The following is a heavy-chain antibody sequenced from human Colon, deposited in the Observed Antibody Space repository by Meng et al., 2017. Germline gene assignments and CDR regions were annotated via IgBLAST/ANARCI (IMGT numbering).Heavy chain of an antibody. CDR1: EFPFSRYG. D-gene: IGHD1-26*01. V-gene: IGHV3-NL1*01. Sequence: QGQLSSMVGGRVPLGGTLILSCSATEFPFSRYGMHWVRPAPGMGLQWVSIIDGGGSIYHADSVKGRFTISRDNSKNTLNLQMNSLRAEDTAVYYCARNSGSYPYYFDYWGQGALVTVSS. CDR2: IDGGGSI. CDR3: ARNSGSYPYYFDY. J-gene: IGHJ4*02.